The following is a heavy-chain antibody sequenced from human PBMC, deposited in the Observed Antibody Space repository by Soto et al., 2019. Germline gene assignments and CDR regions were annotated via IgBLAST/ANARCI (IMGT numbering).Heavy chain of an antibody. D-gene: IGHD5-18*01. V-gene: IGHV4-34*01. J-gene: IGHJ4*02. CDR3: ARGRLAGYSYGYY. CDR1: GGSFSGYY. Sequence: SETLSLTCAVYGGSFSGYYWSWIRQPPGKGLEWIGEINHSGSTNYNPSLKSRVTISVDTSKNQFSLKLSPVTAADTAVYYCARGRLAGYSYGYYWGQGTLVTVSS. CDR2: INHSGST.